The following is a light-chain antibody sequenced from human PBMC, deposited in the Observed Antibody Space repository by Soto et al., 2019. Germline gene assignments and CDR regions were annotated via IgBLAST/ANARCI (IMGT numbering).Light chain of an antibody. V-gene: IGKV3-15*01. J-gene: IGKJ1*01. CDR1: QSVFSN. CDR2: DAS. Sequence: EIVMTQSPATLSVSPGERATLSCRASQSVFSNLAWYQQKPGQAPRLLIHDASTRATGIPARFSGSGSGTEFALTISSLQSEDFAVYYCQQYNDWPRTVGQGTKVEI. CDR3: QQYNDWPRT.